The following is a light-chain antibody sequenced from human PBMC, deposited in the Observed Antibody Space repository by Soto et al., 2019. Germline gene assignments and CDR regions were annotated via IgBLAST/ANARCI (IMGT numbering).Light chain of an antibody. CDR2: DAS. J-gene: IGKJ1*01. CDR1: QSISSW. V-gene: IGKV1-5*01. CDR3: QQYNSYL. Sequence: DIQMTQSPSTLSASVGDRVTITCRASQSISSWLAWYQQKPGKAPKLLIYDASSLESGVPSRFSGSGSGTEFTLTISSLQPDDFATYYCQQYNSYLFGQGTKVGIK.